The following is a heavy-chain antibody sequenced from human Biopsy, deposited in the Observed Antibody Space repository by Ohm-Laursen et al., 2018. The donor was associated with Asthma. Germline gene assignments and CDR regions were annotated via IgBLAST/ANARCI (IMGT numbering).Heavy chain of an antibody. D-gene: IGHD1-1*01. CDR1: GFTFSSYW. J-gene: IGHJ3*02. CDR2: IKQDGSEK. Sequence: SLRLSCAASGFTFSSYWMSWVRQAPGKGLEWVANIKQDGSEKYYVDSVKGRFTISRDNAKNSLYLQMNSLRAEDTAVYYCVRDGTDDAFDIWGQGTVVSVSS. V-gene: IGHV3-7*05. CDR3: VRDGTDDAFDI.